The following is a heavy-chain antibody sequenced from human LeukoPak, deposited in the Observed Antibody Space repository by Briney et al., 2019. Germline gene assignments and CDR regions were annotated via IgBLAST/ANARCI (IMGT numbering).Heavy chain of an antibody. J-gene: IGHJ4*02. V-gene: IGHV3-30*02. CDR2: IHYDGSNK. Sequence: PGGSLRLSCAASGFTFNTYGMHWVRQAPGKGLEWVTFIHYDGSNKYYADSVKGRFTISRDNSKNTLYLQMNSLTADDTAVYYCARRTRGYYSDYGGQGPLVTVSS. CDR1: GFTFNTYG. CDR3: ARRTRGYYSDY. D-gene: IGHD3-3*01.